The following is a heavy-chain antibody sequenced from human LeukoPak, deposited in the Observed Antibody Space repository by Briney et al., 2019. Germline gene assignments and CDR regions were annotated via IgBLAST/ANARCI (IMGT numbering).Heavy chain of an antibody. CDR1: GGTFSSYA. J-gene: IGHJ5*02. D-gene: IGHD6-13*01. Sequence: SVKVSCKASGGTFSSYAISWVRQAPGQGLEWMGRIIPILGIANYAQKFQGRVTITADKSTSTAYMELSSLRSEDTAVYYCARVPDSSSWGSWFDPWGQGTLVTVSS. V-gene: IGHV1-69*04. CDR3: ARVPDSSSWGSWFDP. CDR2: IIPILGIA.